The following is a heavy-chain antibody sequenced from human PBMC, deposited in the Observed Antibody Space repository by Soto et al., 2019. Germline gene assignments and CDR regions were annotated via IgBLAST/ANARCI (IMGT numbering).Heavy chain of an antibody. J-gene: IGHJ4*02. V-gene: IGHV3-23*01. CDR3: AKDLRPDGRYDLDN. CDR2: LVGDGSQL. D-gene: IGHD1-26*01. Sequence: EVQLLESGGGLAQPGGSLRLSCVGSGFDFRIYAMNWLRQAPGKGLEGVAGLVGDGSQLGYADSGRGRFTISRANSKNPLYLQMDSLRAEDTAVYYCAKDLRPDGRYDLDNWGQGTLVTVSS. CDR1: GFDFRIYA.